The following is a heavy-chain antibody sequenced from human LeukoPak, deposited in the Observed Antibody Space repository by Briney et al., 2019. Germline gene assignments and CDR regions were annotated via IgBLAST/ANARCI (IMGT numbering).Heavy chain of an antibody. D-gene: IGHD2-2*01. CDR2: ISAYNGNT. CDR1: GYTFTSYG. V-gene: IGHV1-18*01. Sequence: GASVKVSRKASGYTFTSYGISWVRQAPGQGLEWMGWISAYNGNTNYAQKLQGRVTMTTDTSTSTAYMELRSLRSDDTAVYYCARDRLSIVVPAAPMDVWGKGTTVTVSS. J-gene: IGHJ6*03. CDR3: ARDRLSIVVPAAPMDV.